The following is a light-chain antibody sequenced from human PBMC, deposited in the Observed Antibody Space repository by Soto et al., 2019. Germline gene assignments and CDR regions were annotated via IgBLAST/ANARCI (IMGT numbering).Light chain of an antibody. J-gene: IGKJ1*01. V-gene: IGKV1-12*01. CDR2: AAS. CDR1: QRISSW. Sequence: DIQMSQSPSSVSASVGDRFTITCRASQRISSWLAWYQQKPGKAPMLLIYAASSLQSGVPPRFSGSGSGTDFTLTISSLQPEDFATYYCQQANSFSWTFGQGTKVDI. CDR3: QQANSFSWT.